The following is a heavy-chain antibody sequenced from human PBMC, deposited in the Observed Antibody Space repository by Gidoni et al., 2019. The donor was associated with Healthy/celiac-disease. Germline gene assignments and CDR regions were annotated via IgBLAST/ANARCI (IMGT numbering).Heavy chain of an antibody. Sequence: QVQLQQWGAGLLKPSETLSLTCAVYGGSFSGYDWSWIRQPPGKGLEWIGEINHSGSTNYNPSLKSRVTISVDTSKNQFSLKLSSVTAADTAVYYCARGFGYNWNYRYYYYGMDVWGQGTTVTVSS. CDR1: GGSFSGYD. CDR3: ARGFGYNWNYRYYYYGMDV. D-gene: IGHD1-7*01. CDR2: INHSGST. J-gene: IGHJ6*02. V-gene: IGHV4-34*01.